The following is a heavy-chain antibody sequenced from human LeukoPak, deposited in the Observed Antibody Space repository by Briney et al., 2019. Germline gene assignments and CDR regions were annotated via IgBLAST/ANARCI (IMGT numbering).Heavy chain of an antibody. J-gene: IGHJ4*02. CDR2: IIPILGIA. CDR3: ARHGHGSQTSANQGFDY. CDR1: GGTFSSYA. Sequence: EASVKVSCKASGGTFSSYAISWVRQAPGQGLEWMGRIIPILGIANYAQKFQGRVTITADKSISTAYLQWSSLKASDTAMYYCARHGHGSQTSANQGFDYWGQGTLVTVSS. D-gene: IGHD1-26*01. V-gene: IGHV1-69*04.